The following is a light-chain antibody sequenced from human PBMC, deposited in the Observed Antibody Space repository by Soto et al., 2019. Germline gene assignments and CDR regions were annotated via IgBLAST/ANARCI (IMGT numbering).Light chain of an antibody. Sequence: DIQMTQSPSTLSASVGDRVTITCRASQSISSLLAWYQQKPGRAPTLLIYKASTLESGVPSRFSGSESGTEFTLTISSLRPDDFATYYCQQYGTYPLTFGQGTRLDIK. CDR1: QSISSL. CDR2: KAS. CDR3: QQYGTYPLT. J-gene: IGKJ5*01. V-gene: IGKV1-5*03.